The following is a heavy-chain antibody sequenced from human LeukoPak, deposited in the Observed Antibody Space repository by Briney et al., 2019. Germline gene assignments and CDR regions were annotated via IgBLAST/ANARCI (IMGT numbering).Heavy chain of an antibody. CDR1: GGTFSSYA. J-gene: IGHJ5*02. Sequence: ASVKVSCKASGGTFSSYAISWVRQAPGQGLKWMGGIIPIFGTANYAQKFQGRVTITADKSTSTAYMELSSLRSEDTAVYYCARSGFGSGISFDLWGQGTLVTVSS. CDR3: ARSGFGSGISFDL. CDR2: IIPIFGTA. V-gene: IGHV1-69*06. D-gene: IGHD3-10*01.